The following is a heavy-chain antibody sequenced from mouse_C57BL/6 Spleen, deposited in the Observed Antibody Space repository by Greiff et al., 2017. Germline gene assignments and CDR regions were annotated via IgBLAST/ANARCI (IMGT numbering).Heavy chain of an antibody. Sequence: DVKLQESGPGLVKPSQSLSLTCSVTGYSITSGYYWNWIRQFPGNKLEWMGYISYDGSNNYNPSLKNRISITRDTSKNQFFLKLNSVTTEDTATYYCAREGVYYGRCWFAYWGQGTLVTVSA. CDR2: ISYDGSN. CDR1: GYSITSGYY. D-gene: IGHD1-1*01. CDR3: AREGVYYGRCWFAY. V-gene: IGHV3-6*01. J-gene: IGHJ3*01.